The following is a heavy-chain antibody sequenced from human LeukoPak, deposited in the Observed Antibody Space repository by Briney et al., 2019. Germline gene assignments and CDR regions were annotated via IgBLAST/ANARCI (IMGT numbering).Heavy chain of an antibody. Sequence: GGSQRLSCAASGFTFDDYGMSWVRQAPGKGLEWVSGINWNGGSTGYADSVKGRFTISRDNAKNSLYLQMNSLRVEDTALYHCARDFGPAAAIPGAFDIWGQGTMVTVSS. V-gene: IGHV3-20*01. D-gene: IGHD2-2*02. CDR2: INWNGGST. CDR1: GFTFDDYG. CDR3: ARDFGPAAAIPGAFDI. J-gene: IGHJ3*02.